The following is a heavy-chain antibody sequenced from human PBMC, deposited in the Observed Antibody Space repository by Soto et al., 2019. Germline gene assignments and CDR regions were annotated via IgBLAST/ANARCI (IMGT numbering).Heavy chain of an antibody. CDR2: IRQDASEK. J-gene: IGHJ6*02. CDR1: GFTFSNYW. D-gene: IGHD3-3*01. Sequence: GGSLRLSCAASGFTFSNYWMSWVRQAPGKGLEWVANIRQDASEKYYLDSVKGRLTISRDNAKNSLYLQMNSLRAEDTAVYYCARGTHYDFWSGPGRPGGKDGMDVWGQGTTVTVSS. V-gene: IGHV3-7*05. CDR3: ARGTHYDFWSGPGRPGGKDGMDV.